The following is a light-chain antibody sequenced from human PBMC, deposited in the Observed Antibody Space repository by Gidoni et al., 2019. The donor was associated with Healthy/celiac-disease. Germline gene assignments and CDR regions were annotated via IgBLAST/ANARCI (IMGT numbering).Light chain of an antibody. Sequence: EIVLTQSPGTLSLSPGERATLSCRASQSVSSSYLAWYQQKPGQAPRLLIYGASSRATGIPDRFGGSGSGTDFTLTISRLEPEDFAVYYCQQYGSSPLTFGGXTKVEIK. CDR1: QSVSSSY. CDR3: QQYGSSPLT. J-gene: IGKJ4*01. V-gene: IGKV3-20*01. CDR2: GAS.